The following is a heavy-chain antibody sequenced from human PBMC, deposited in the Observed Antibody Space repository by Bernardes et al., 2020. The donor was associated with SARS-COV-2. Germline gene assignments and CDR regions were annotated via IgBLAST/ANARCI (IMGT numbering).Heavy chain of an antibody. J-gene: IGHJ6*02. V-gene: IGHV1-69*13. CDR2: IIPIFGTA. CDR1: GGTFSSYA. D-gene: IGHD2-2*01. CDR3: ARDDDIVVVPAAIHDQKPQPYGMDV. Sequence: SVKVSCKASGGTFSSYAISWVRQAPGQGLEWMGGIIPIFGTANYAQKFQGRVTITADESTSTAYMELSSLRSEDTAVYYCARDDDIVVVPAAIHDQKPQPYGMDVWGQGTTVTVSS.